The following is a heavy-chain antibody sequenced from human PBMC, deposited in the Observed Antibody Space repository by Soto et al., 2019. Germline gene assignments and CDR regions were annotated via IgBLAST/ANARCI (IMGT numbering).Heavy chain of an antibody. CDR3: ARAWGRVFDY. Sequence: QVQLQESGPGLVKPSETLSLTCTVSGGSISSYYWSWIRQPPGKGLEWIGYIYYSGSTNYNPSLKSRVTISVDTSKSQFPLNLSSVTAADTAVYYCARAWGRVFDYWGQGALVTVSS. D-gene: IGHD3-16*01. J-gene: IGHJ4*02. CDR1: GGSISSYY. CDR2: IYYSGST. V-gene: IGHV4-59*01.